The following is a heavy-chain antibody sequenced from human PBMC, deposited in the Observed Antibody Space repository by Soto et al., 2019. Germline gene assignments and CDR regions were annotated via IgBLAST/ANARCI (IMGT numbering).Heavy chain of an antibody. CDR3: AKELRGYCSSTSCYGLPNYYYGMDV. CDR1: GFTFSSYG. Sequence: GGSLRLSCAASGFTFSSYGMHWVRQAPGKGLEWVAVISYDGSNKYYADSVKGRFTISRDNSKNTLYLQMNSLRAEDTAVYYCAKELRGYCSSTSCYGLPNYYYGMDVWGQGTTVTVSS. D-gene: IGHD2-2*01. CDR2: ISYDGSNK. V-gene: IGHV3-30*18. J-gene: IGHJ6*02.